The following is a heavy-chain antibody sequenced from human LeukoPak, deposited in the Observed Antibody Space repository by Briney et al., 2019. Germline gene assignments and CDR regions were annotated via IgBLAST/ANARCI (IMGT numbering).Heavy chain of an antibody. Sequence: ASETLSLTCTVSGGSISSYYWSWILQPPGKGLEWIGYIYYSGSTNYTPSLKSRVTISVDTSKNQFSLKLSSVTAADTAVYYFARQRRPIRYFDVAFDYWGQGTLVTVSS. D-gene: IGHD3-9*01. CDR3: ARQRRPIRYFDVAFDY. V-gene: IGHV4-59*08. CDR1: GGSISSYY. J-gene: IGHJ4*02. CDR2: IYYSGST.